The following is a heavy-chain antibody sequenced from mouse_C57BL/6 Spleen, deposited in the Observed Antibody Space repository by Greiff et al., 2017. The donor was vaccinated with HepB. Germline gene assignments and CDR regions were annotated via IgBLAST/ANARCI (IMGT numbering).Heavy chain of an antibody. Sequence: QVQLQQPGAELVMPGASVKLSCKASGYTFTSYWMHWVKQRPGQGLEWIGEIDPSDSYTNYNQKFKGKSTWTVNKSSSTADMQLSSLTSEDSEVYYCARGSGTEAMDYWGQGTSVTVSS. CDR3: ARGSGTEAMDY. D-gene: IGHD4-1*01. CDR2: IDPSDSYT. CDR1: GYTFTSYW. J-gene: IGHJ4*01. V-gene: IGHV1-69*01.